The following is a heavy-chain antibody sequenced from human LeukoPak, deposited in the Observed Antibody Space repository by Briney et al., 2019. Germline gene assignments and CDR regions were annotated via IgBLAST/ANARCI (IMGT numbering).Heavy chain of an antibody. D-gene: IGHD5-24*01. J-gene: IGHJ4*02. CDR1: GFTFSSYS. V-gene: IGHV3-21*01. CDR2: ISSSSSYI. Sequence: PGGSLRLSCAASGFTFSSYSMNWVRQAPGKGLEWVSSISSSSSYIYYADSVKGRFTISRDNAKNSLYLQMNSLRAEDTAVYYCASKEIATPRFDYWGQGTLVTVSS. CDR3: ASKEIATPRFDY.